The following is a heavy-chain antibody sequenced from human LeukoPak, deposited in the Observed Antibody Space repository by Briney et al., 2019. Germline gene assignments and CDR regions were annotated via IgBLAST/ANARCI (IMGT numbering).Heavy chain of an antibody. J-gene: IGHJ4*02. CDR2: IKQDGSEK. D-gene: IGHD3-10*01. CDR3: ARYAYYYASGSYPSTERVFDY. CDR1: GCTFSSYW. V-gene: IGHV3-7*01. Sequence: GGSLRLSCAASGCTFSSYWMSWVRQAPGKGLEWVANIKQDGSEKYYVDSVKGRFTISRDIAKKSLYLQMNSLTAEDTAVYYCARYAYYYASGSYPSTERVFDYWGQGTLVTVSS.